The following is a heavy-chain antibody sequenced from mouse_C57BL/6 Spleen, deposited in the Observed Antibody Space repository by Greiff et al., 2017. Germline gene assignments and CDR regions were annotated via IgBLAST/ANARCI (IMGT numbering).Heavy chain of an antibody. D-gene: IGHD2-1*01. V-gene: IGHV5-4*01. J-gene: IGHJ3*01. CDR2: ISDGGSYT. CDR1: GFTFSSYA. Sequence: EVMLVESGGGLVKPGGSLKLSCAASGFTFSSYAMSWVRQTPEKRLEWVATISDGGSYTYYPDNVKGRFTISRDNAKNNLYLQMSHLKSEDTAMYYCAREAYGNYFAYWGQGTLVTVSA. CDR3: AREAYGNYFAY.